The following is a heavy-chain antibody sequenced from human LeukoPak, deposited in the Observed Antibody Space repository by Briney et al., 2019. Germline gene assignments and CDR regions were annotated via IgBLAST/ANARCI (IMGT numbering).Heavy chain of an antibody. V-gene: IGHV1-69*04. Sequence: ASLKVSFKASGGTFISYAISWVRQAAGQGLEWMGRIIPILGIANYAEKFQGRVTITADKSTSTAYMELSSLRSEDTAVYYCARDYYGSGSIYYYYYGMDVWGQGTTVTVSS. CDR3: ARDYYGSGSIYYYYYGMDV. CDR1: GGTFISYA. CDR2: IIPILGIA. J-gene: IGHJ6*02. D-gene: IGHD3-10*01.